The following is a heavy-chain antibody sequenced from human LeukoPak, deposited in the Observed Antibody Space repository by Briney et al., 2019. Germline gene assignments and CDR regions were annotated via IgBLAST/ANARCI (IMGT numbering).Heavy chain of an antibody. CDR1: GFTFSSYS. CDR2: ISSSSSTI. D-gene: IGHD3-3*01. V-gene: IGHV3-48*01. Sequence: GGSLRLSRAASGFTFSSYSMNWVRQAPGKGLEWVSYISSSSSTIYYADSVKGRFTISRDNAKNSLYLQMNSLRAEDTAVYYCASLTPDTIFGVADDYWGQGTLVTVSS. CDR3: ASLTPDTIFGVADDY. J-gene: IGHJ4*02.